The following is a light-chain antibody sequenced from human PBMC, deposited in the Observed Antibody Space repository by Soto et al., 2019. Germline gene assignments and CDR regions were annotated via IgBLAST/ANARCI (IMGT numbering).Light chain of an antibody. Sequence: EIVMTQSAATLSVSPGERATLSCRASQSVGSNLAWYQQKPGQAPRLLIYSAFTRATGIPARFSGSGSGTEFTLTISSLQSEDFAVYYCQQYNNWPPWTFGQGTKVEIK. CDR2: SAF. J-gene: IGKJ1*01. CDR1: QSVGSN. CDR3: QQYNNWPPWT. V-gene: IGKV3-15*01.